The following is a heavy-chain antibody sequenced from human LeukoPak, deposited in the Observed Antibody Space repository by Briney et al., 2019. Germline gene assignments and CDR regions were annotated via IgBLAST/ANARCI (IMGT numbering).Heavy chain of an antibody. V-gene: IGHV1-2*04. CDR1: GYTFTSYD. Sequence: ASVKVSCKASGYTFTSYDINWVRQATGQGLEWMGWINPNSGGTNYAQKFQGWVTMTRDTSISTAYMELSRLRSDDTAVYYCARYGSRDAFDIWGQGTMVTVSS. CDR2: INPNSGGT. J-gene: IGHJ3*02. D-gene: IGHD1-26*01. CDR3: ARYGSRDAFDI.